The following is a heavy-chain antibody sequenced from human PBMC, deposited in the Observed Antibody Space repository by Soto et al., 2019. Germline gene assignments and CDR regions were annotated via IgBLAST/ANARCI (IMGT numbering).Heavy chain of an antibody. CDR1: GVPFSGHY. D-gene: IGHD2-2*01. J-gene: IGHJ4*02. CDR2: MYNTGST. V-gene: IGHV4-34*01. CDR3: ARSPFLPPVFDY. Sequence: SETLCLTWAVYGVPFSGHYWTLIRQFTGKGLEWIGEMYNTGSTNYNPSLKSRLTISVDTSKNQFSLKLNSVTAADTAVYYCARSPFLPPVFDYWGQGTLVTSPQ.